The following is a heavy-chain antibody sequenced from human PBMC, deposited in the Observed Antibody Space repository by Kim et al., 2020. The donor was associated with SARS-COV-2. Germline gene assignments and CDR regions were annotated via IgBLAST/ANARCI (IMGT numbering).Heavy chain of an antibody. D-gene: IGHD3-10*01. CDR3: ARDGDGSLNSYFDY. Sequence: DSVKGRFTISRDNAKTSLYLQMNCLRAEDTAVYYCARDGDGSLNSYFDYWGQGTLVTVSS. V-gene: IGHV3-21*01. J-gene: IGHJ4*02.